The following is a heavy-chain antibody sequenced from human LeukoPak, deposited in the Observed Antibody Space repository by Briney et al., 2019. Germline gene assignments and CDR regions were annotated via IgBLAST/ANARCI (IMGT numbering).Heavy chain of an antibody. CDR1: GFTFSSYV. D-gene: IGHD4-17*01. Sequence: QPGGSLRLSCAASGFTFSSYVMGWVRQAPGKGLEWVSALSGSGGSTYYADSVRGRFTISRDNSKSTLYLQMNSLRAEDTAIYYCAKNFYGDYNVFFDYWGQGTLVTVSS. CDR2: LSGSGGST. J-gene: IGHJ4*02. V-gene: IGHV3-23*01. CDR3: AKNFYGDYNVFFDY.